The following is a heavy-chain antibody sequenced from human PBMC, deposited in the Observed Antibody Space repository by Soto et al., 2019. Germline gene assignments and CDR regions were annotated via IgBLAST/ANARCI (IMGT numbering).Heavy chain of an antibody. D-gene: IGHD6-19*01. CDR2: IYHSGST. CDR3: ERGGGSGWYSAAFDI. CDR1: GGSISSSNW. Sequence: KPSETLSLTCAVSGGSISSSNWWSWVRQPPGKGLEWIGEIYHSGSTNYNPSLKSRVTISVDKSKNQFSLKLSSVTAADTAVYYCERGGGSGWYSAAFDIWGQGTMVTV. J-gene: IGHJ3*02. V-gene: IGHV4-4*02.